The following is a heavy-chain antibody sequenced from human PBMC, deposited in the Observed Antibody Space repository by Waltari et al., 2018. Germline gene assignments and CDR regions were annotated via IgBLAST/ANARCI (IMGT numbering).Heavy chain of an antibody. V-gene: IGHV3-9*01. D-gene: IGHD3-3*01. CDR3: AKDKRRFFDWLFDS. Sequence: EVKLEESGRGSAQPGGSLRLPCVGSGFNFNAHAMHWVRQVPGKGLEWVSGITSNGRSVDYAASVKGRFTISRDNAKNSLFLQMNSLRVDDSALYYCAKDKRRFFDWLFDSWGQGTLVTVSS. J-gene: IGHJ5*01. CDR1: GFNFNAHA. CDR2: ITSNGRSV.